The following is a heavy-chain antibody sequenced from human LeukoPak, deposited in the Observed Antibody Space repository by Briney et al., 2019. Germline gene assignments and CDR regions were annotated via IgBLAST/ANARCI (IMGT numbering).Heavy chain of an antibody. Sequence: ASVKVSCKASGYTFTGYYMHWVRQAPGQGLEWMGWINPNSGGTNYAQKFQGRVTMTRDTSISTAYMELSRLRSDDTAVYYCARGGRIWEVVPAAIAYWGQGTLVTVSS. D-gene: IGHD2-2*02. CDR3: ARGGRIWEVVPAAIAY. CDR1: GYTFTGYY. J-gene: IGHJ4*02. V-gene: IGHV1-2*02. CDR2: INPNSGGT.